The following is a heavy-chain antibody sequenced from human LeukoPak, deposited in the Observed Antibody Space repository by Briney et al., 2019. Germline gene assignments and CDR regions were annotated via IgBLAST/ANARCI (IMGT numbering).Heavy chain of an antibody. CDR3: ARDTPEHLWSSGNYGMDV. J-gene: IGHJ6*02. CDR2: ISNSSSYI. CDR1: RFTFSSYS. V-gene: IGHV3-21*01. D-gene: IGHD3-22*01. Sequence: GGSLRLSCAASRFTFSSYSMNWVRQAPGKRLEWVSSISNSSSYIFYADSVEGRFTISRDDAKNSLYLQMNSLRAEDTAVCYCARDTPEHLWSSGNYGMDVWGQGTTVTVSS.